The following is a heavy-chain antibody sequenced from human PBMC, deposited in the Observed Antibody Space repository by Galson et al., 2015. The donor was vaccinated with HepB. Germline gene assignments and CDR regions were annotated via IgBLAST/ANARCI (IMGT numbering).Heavy chain of an antibody. CDR3: AKRNGPYYDFWSGSSDYFDY. D-gene: IGHD3-3*01. Sequence: SLRLSCAASGFTFSSYGMHWVRQAPGKGLEWVAVISYDGSNKYYADSVKGRFTISRDNSKNTLYLQMNSLRAEDTAVYYCAKRNGPYYDFWSGSSDYFDYWGQGTLVTVSS. V-gene: IGHV3-30*18. CDR2: ISYDGSNK. J-gene: IGHJ4*02. CDR1: GFTFSSYG.